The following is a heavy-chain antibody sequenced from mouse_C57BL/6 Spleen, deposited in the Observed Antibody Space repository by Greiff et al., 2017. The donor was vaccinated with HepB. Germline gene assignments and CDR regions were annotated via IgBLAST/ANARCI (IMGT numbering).Heavy chain of an antibody. CDR1: GYTFTDYY. Sequence: VQLQQSGAELVKPGASVKISCKASGYTFTDYYINWVKQRPGQGLEWIGKIGPGSGRTYYNEKFKGKATLTADKSSSTADMQLSSLTSEDSAGYFGARGIYYDYSYYAMDYWGQGTSVTVSS. V-gene: IGHV1-77*01. D-gene: IGHD2-4*01. CDR3: ARGIYYDYSYYAMDY. CDR2: IGPGSGRT. J-gene: IGHJ4*01.